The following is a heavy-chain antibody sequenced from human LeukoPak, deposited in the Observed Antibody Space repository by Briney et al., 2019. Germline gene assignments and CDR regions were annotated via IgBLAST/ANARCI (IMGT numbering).Heavy chain of an antibody. V-gene: IGHV4-59*08. CDR3: ATLKAAAVYYYYMDV. J-gene: IGHJ6*03. CDR1: GGSISSHY. Sequence: SETLSLTCSVSGGSISSHYWIWIRQPPGKGLEWIGYINYSGRTNYNSSLKSRVTISVDTSKNQFSLKLSSVTAADTALYYCATLKAAAVYYYYMDVWGKGTTVTVSS. D-gene: IGHD6-13*01. CDR2: INYSGRT.